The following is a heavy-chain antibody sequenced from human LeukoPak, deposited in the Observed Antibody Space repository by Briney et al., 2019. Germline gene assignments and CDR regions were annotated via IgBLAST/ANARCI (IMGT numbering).Heavy chain of an antibody. Sequence: PSETLSLTCTVSGGSISSYYWSWIRQPPGKGLEWIGYIYYSGSTNYNPSLKSRVTISVDTSKNQFSLKLSSVTAADTAVYYCAGAQASYCGGDCPFYYWGQGTLVTVSS. V-gene: IGHV4-59*01. J-gene: IGHJ4*02. CDR3: AGAQASYCGGDCPFYY. CDR2: IYYSGST. D-gene: IGHD2-21*01. CDR1: GGSISSYY.